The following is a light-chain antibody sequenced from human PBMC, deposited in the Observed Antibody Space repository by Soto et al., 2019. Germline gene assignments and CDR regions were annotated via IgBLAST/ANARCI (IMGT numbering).Light chain of an antibody. Sequence: DIQMTHSPSSVSASVGDSVTITCRASQGLDTSLAWYQQKPGKAPKLLIYGVSTLQSGVPSRFSGSGSGTDFTLTNSRLQPYDFATYDWPQTISFPWTFGQGTKVEIK. CDR3: PQTISFPWT. J-gene: IGKJ1*01. CDR1: QGLDTS. V-gene: IGKV1-12*01. CDR2: GVS.